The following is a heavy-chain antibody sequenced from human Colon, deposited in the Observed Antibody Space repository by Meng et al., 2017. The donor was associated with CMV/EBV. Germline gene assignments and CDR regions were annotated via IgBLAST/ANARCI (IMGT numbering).Heavy chain of an antibody. CDR3: VRESQSGSYIYLQH. V-gene: IGHV1-18*01. J-gene: IGHJ1*01. CDR2: ISAYTGDT. D-gene: IGHD1-26*01. CDR1: GYTFTNYG. Sequence: QVQLLQSGAEVKKPGASVKASCKASGYTFTNYGISWVRQAPGQGLEWMGWISAYTGDTYYAQKFQGRVTMTTDTSTSTAYMELRSLRSDDTAVYYCVRESQSGSYIYLQHWGQGTLVTVSS.